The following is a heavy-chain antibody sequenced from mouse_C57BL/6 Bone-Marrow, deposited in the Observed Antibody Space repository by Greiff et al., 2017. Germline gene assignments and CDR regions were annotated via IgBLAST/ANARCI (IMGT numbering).Heavy chain of an antibody. CDR1: GFSLSTFGMG. J-gene: IGHJ3*01. CDR2: IWWDDDK. D-gene: IGHD2-3*01. Sequence: ESGPGILQPSPTLSLTCSFSGFSLSTFGMGVGWIRQPSGKGLEWLAHIWWDDDKYYNPALKSRHTISKDTSKNQLFLKIANVDTADTVTYYCARIKGWLLRIWFAYWGQGTLVTVSA. V-gene: IGHV8-8*01. CDR3: ARIKGWLLRIWFAY.